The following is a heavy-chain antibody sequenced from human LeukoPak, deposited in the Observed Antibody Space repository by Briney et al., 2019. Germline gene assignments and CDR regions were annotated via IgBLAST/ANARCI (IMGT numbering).Heavy chain of an antibody. D-gene: IGHD3-9*01. CDR3: ARNPDPIRYFDWFDP. J-gene: IGHJ5*02. V-gene: IGHV1-18*01. Sequence: GASVKVSCKASGYTFTSYGISWVRQAPGQGLEWMGWTSAYNGNTNYAQKLQGRVTMTTDTSTSTAYMELRSLRSDDTAVYYCARNPDPIRYFDWFDPWGQGTLVTVSS. CDR1: GYTFTSYG. CDR2: TSAYNGNT.